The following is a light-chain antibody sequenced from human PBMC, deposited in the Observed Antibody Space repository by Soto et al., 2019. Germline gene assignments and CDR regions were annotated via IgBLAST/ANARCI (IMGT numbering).Light chain of an antibody. CDR3: QQYGTSPRT. V-gene: IGKV3-20*01. CDR2: GAS. J-gene: IGKJ3*01. CDR1: QSVNSDY. Sequence: EIVMTQSPAALSVSPGERATLSCRASQSVNSDYLAWYQQKPGQAPRLLIYGASSRATGIPDRFSGSGSGTDFTLTINRLEPEDFAVYYCQQYGTSPRTFGPGTKVDIK.